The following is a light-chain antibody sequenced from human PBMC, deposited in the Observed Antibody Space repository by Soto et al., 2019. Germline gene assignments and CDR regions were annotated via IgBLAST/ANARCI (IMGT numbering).Light chain of an antibody. Sequence: EIVLTQSPGTLSLSPGEGATLSCRASQIVSNNYLAWYQQKPGQDPRLLVYGASRRATGISDRFSGSGSGTDFTLTISRLEPEDFAVYYCQQYGNSLPWTFGQGTKVEIK. J-gene: IGKJ1*01. CDR3: QQYGNSLPWT. V-gene: IGKV3-20*01. CDR1: QIVSNNY. CDR2: GAS.